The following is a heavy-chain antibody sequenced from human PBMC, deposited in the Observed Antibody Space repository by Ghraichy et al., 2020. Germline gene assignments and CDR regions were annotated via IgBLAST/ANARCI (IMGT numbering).Heavy chain of an antibody. V-gene: IGHV3-23*01. CDR2: ISGSGGST. CDR1: GFTFSSYA. D-gene: IGHD3-22*01. CDR3: AKETGGYYSSPFDY. J-gene: IGHJ4*02. Sequence: GGSLRLSCAASGFTFSSYAMSWVRQAPGKGLEWVSGISGSGGSTYYADSVKGRFTISRDNSKNTLYVQMNSLRAEDTAVYYCAKETGGYYSSPFDYWGQGTLVTVSS.